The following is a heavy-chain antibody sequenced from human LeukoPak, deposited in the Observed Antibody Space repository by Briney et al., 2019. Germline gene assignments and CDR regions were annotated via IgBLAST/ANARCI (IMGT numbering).Heavy chain of an antibody. CDR1: GYTFTGYY. CDR3: AREGVIAAAGTACNY. D-gene: IGHD6-13*01. Sequence: SVKVSCKASGYTFTGYYMHWVRQAPGQGLEWMGGIIPIFGTANYAQKFQGRVTITADESTSTAYMELSSLRSEDTAVYYCAREGVIAAAGTACNYWGQGTLVTVSS. J-gene: IGHJ4*02. V-gene: IGHV1-69*13. CDR2: IIPIFGTA.